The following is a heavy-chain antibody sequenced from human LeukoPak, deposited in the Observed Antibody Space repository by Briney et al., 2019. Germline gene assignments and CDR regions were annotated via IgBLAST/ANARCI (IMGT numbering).Heavy chain of an antibody. CDR1: GLTFSSYG. CDR3: ARDMDNYYDSSGYPDY. V-gene: IGHV3-33*01. CDR2: IWYDGSNK. D-gene: IGHD3-22*01. J-gene: IGHJ4*02. Sequence: PGRPLSLSCTASGLTFSSYGKHWVPQAPGKGLEGVAVIWYDGSNKYYADSVKGRFTISRDNSKNTLYLQMNSLRAEDTAVYYCARDMDNYYDSSGYPDYWGQGTLVAVSS.